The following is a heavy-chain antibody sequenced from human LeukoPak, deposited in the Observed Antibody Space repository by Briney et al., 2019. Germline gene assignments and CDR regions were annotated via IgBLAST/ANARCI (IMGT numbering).Heavy chain of an antibody. CDR2: ISAYNGNT. V-gene: IGHV1-18*01. CDR1: GYTFTSHG. D-gene: IGHD4-17*01. CDR3: ARVNGDYGIDY. J-gene: IGHJ4*02. Sequence: ASVKVSCKASGYTFTSHGISWVRQAPGQGLEWMGWISAYNGNTNYAQKLQGRVTMTTDTSTSTAYMELSSLRSEDTAVYYCARVNGDYGIDYWGQGTLVTVSS.